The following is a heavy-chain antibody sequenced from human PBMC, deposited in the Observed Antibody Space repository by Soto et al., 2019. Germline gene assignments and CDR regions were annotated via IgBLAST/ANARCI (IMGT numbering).Heavy chain of an antibody. V-gene: IGHV3-15*01. J-gene: IGHJ4*02. CDR3: AANTPFGGVGEFDY. CDR1: GFTFSSAW. CDR2: IKTKNEGEIG. D-gene: IGHD2-8*02. Sequence: EVQLVESGGGLVKPGGSLRLSCAASGFTFSSAWMTWVRQAPGKGLEWVGHIKTKNEGEIGNYAAPVRGRFSISRDDQETTVSLKINSQNTEDTAVYYCAANTPFGGVGEFDYGGRGPLVTLSS.